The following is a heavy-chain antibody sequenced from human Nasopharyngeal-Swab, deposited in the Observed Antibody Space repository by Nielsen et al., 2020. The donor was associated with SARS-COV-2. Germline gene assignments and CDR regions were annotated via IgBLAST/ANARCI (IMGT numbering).Heavy chain of an antibody. CDR3: AKELKVRGVLRAFDP. J-gene: IGHJ5*02. D-gene: IGHD3-10*01. V-gene: IGHV3-23*01. CDR2: ISGSGGST. Sequence: GESLKISCAASGFTFSSYAMSWVRQAPGEGLEWVSAISGSGGSTYYADSVKGRFTISRDNSKNTLYLQMNSLRAEDTAVYYCAKELKVRGVLRAFDPWGQGTLVTVSS. CDR1: GFTFSSYA.